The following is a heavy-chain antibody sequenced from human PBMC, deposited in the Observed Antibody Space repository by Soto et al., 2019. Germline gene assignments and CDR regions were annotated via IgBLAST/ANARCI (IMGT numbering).Heavy chain of an antibody. CDR3: ARGLSYCSSTSCYAVDYYYYMDV. V-gene: IGHV1-8*01. Sequence: ASVKVSCKASGYTFTSYDINWVRQATGQGLEWMGWMNPNSGNTGHAQKFQGRVTMTRNTSISTAYMELSSLRSEDTAVYYCARGLSYCSSTSCYAVDYYYYMDVWGKGTTVTVSS. CDR1: GYTFTSYD. J-gene: IGHJ6*03. CDR2: MNPNSGNT. D-gene: IGHD2-2*01.